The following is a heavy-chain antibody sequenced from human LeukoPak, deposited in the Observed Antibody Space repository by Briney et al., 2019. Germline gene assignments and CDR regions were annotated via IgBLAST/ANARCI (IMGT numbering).Heavy chain of an antibody. D-gene: IGHD6-13*01. J-gene: IGHJ3*02. Sequence: SETLSLTCTVSGYSISSGYCWGWIRQPPGKGLEWIGSIYHSGSTYYNPSLKSRVTISVDTSKNQFSLKLSSVTAADTAVYYCARVQYSSSWYLQKHDAFDIWGQGTMVTVSS. CDR2: IYHSGST. V-gene: IGHV4-38-2*02. CDR3: ARVQYSSSWYLQKHDAFDI. CDR1: GYSISSGYC.